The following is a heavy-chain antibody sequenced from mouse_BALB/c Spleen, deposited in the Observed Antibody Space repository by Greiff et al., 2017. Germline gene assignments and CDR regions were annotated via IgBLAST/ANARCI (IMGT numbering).Heavy chain of an antibody. J-gene: IGHJ3*01. CDR1: GYTFTSYW. CDR3: ARKGYGNYNPAWFAY. Sequence: QVQLQQPGAELVKPGASVKLSCKASGYTFTSYWMHWVKQRPGQGLEWIGEIDPSDSYTNYNQKFKGKATLTVDKSSSTAYIQLSSLTSEDSAVYYCARKGYGNYNPAWFAYWGQGTLVTVSA. D-gene: IGHD2-10*02. V-gene: IGHV1-69*02. CDR2: IDPSDSYT.